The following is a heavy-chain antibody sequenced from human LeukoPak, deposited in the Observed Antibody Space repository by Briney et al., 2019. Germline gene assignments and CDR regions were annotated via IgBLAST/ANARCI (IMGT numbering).Heavy chain of an antibody. CDR1: GFTVRSKD. Sequence: PGGSLRLSCAGAGFTVRSKDMNWVRQAPGKGLEWVPVIYSGGSTYYADSVKERFTISRDNSKNTLYLQMNSLRAEDTAVYYCASLRARALDIWGQGTMVTVSS. V-gene: IGHV3-66*01. J-gene: IGHJ3*02. CDR2: IYSGGST. CDR3: ASLRARALDI.